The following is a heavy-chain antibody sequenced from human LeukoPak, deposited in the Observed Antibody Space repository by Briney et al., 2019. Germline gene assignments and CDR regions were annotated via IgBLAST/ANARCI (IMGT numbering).Heavy chain of an antibody. CDR3: AKGAASRGYTYVAN. V-gene: IGHV3-11*01. D-gene: IGHD5-18*01. Sequence: GGSLRLSCAASGFTFSDYYMSWIRQAPGKGLEWVSYISHRGSTKYYADSVKGRFTISRDNSNNTLYLQMNSLRAEDTAVYYCAKGAASRGYTYVANWGQGTLVTVSS. J-gene: IGHJ4*02. CDR1: GFTFSDYY. CDR2: ISHRGSTK.